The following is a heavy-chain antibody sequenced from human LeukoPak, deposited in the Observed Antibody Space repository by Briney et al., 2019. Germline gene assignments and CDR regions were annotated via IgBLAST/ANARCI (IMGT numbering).Heavy chain of an antibody. CDR2: IYSGGAT. V-gene: IGHV3-53*01. CDR3: ALGRDCSSSSCASDPFDY. Sequence: GGSLRLSCAASGFIVSSNYMSWVRQAPGKGLEWVSVIYSGGATHYADSVKGRFTISRDNSRNTLFLQMNSLRAEDTAVYYCALGRDCSSSSCASDPFDYWGQGTLVTVSS. D-gene: IGHD2-2*01. J-gene: IGHJ4*02. CDR1: GFIVSSNY.